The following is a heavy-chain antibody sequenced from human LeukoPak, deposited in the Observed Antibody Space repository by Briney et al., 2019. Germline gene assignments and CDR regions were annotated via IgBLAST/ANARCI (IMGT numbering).Heavy chain of an antibody. D-gene: IGHD3-22*01. J-gene: IGHJ4*02. CDR1: GFTFSSYW. CDR3: ARERAHYYDSSGYSDY. V-gene: IGHV3-74*01. CDR2: INRDGSST. Sequence: GGSLRLSCAASGFTFSSYWMHCVRQARGKGLVWVSRINRDGSSTSYADSVKGRFTISRDNAKNTLYLQKNSLRAEDTAVYYCARERAHYYDSSGYSDYWGQGTLVTVSS.